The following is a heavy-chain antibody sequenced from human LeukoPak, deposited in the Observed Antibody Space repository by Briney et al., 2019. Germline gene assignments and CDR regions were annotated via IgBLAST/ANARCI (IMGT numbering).Heavy chain of an antibody. CDR1: GGSISSYY. V-gene: IGHV4-59*08. CDR2: IYYSGSI. Sequence: SETLSLTCTVSGGSISSYYWSWIRQPPGKGLEWIGCIYYSGSINHNPSLKSRVTISVDTSKNQFSLKLSSVTAADTAVYYCARHRLYCSSTSCYFPGWFDPWGQGTLVTVSS. CDR3: ARHRLYCSSTSCYFPGWFDP. D-gene: IGHD2-2*01. J-gene: IGHJ5*02.